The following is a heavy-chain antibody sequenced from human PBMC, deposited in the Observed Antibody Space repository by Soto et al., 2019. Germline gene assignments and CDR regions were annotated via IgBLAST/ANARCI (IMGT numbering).Heavy chain of an antibody. D-gene: IGHD2-2*01. CDR1: GFTFSTYT. CDR3: AKDRQHDGRWPFDH. J-gene: IGHJ4*02. V-gene: IGHV3-23*01. Sequence: EVLLLESGGGLVQSGGSLRLTCAASGFTFSTYTMSWVRQAPGEGLEWVSGIIQSGETFYADSVKGRFTISRDNSNNMLYLQMHSLRADDTAVYYCAKDRQHDGRWPFDHWGQGTLVTVSP. CDR2: IIQSGET.